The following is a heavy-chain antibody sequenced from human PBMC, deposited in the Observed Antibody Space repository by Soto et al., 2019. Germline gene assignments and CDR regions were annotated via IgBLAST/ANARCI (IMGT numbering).Heavy chain of an antibody. J-gene: IGHJ6*02. CDR1: GGSISSYY. CDR3: ARQPRNYGMDV. CDR2: IYYSGST. Sequence: QVQLQESGPGLVKPSETLSLTCTVSGGSISSYYWSWIRQPPGKGLEWIGYIYYSGSTNHNPSLKSRVTISVDTSKNQFSLKLSSVTAADTAVYYCARQPRNYGMDVWGQGTTVTVSS. D-gene: IGHD6-6*01. V-gene: IGHV4-59*08.